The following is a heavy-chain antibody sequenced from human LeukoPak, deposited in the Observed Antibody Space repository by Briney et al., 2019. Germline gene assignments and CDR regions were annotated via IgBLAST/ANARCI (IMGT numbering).Heavy chain of an antibody. CDR2: ISSSSSTI. CDR1: GFTFSSYS. J-gene: IGHJ4*02. D-gene: IGHD3-10*01. V-gene: IGHV3-48*01. Sequence: GGSLRLSCAASGFTFSSYSMNWDRQAPGKVLEWVSYISSSSSTIYYADSGTGRFTISRDNAKNSLYLQMNSLRAEHTAMYYCARDRIQIGYWGPGTLVTVSS. CDR3: ARDRIQIGY.